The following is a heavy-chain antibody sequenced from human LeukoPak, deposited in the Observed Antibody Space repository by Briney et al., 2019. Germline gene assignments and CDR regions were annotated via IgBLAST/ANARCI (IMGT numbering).Heavy chain of an antibody. CDR3: ARSAQYYYGSGSYYKNFDY. CDR2: INPNSGGT. V-gene: IGHV1-2*02. CDR1: GYTFTGYY. Sequence: EASVKVSCKASGYTFTGYYMHWVRQAPGQGLEWMGWINPNSGGTNYAQKFQGRVTMTRDTSISTAYMELSRLRSDDTAVYYCARSAQYYYGSGSYYKNFDYWGQGTLVTVSS. D-gene: IGHD3-10*01. J-gene: IGHJ4*02.